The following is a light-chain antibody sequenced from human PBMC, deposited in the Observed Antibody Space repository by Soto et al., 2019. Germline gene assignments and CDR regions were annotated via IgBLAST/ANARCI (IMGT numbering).Light chain of an antibody. J-gene: IGKJ2*01. V-gene: IGKV3-11*01. CDR3: HQRSNWPRT. CDR1: QSVSSY. CDR2: DAS. Sequence: EIVLTQSPATLSLSPGERATLSCRASQSVSSYSAWYQQKPGQAPRLLIYDASNRATGIPARFSGSGSGTDFTLTISSLEPEDFAVYYCHQRSNWPRTFGQGTKLEIK.